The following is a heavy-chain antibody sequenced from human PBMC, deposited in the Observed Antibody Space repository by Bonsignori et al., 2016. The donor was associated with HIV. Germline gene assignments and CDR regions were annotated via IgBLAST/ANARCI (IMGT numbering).Heavy chain of an antibody. D-gene: IGHD2/OR15-2a*01. V-gene: IGHV1-2*02. Sequence: WVRQAPGQGLEWMGWINPNSGGTNYAQKFQGRVTMTRDTSISTAYMELSRLRSDDTAVYYCARGGSKAQDYYYYMDVWGKGTTVTVSS. J-gene: IGHJ6*03. CDR2: INPNSGGT. CDR3: ARGGSKAQDYYYYMDV.